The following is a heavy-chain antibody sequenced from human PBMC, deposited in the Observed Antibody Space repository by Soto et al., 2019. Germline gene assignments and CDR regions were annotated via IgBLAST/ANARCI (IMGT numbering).Heavy chain of an antibody. CDR3: ARLGAYYQSLGP. V-gene: IGHV4-59*08. D-gene: IGHD2-21*01. CDR2: IYYGGTT. Sequence: SETLSLTCTLSGGSFSPNYWAWTRQPPGKGLEWIGYIYYGGTTSYNPSLKSRVTITLETSKSQFSLRLTSVTASDTAVYYCARLGAYYQSLGPWGQGTVVTVSS. J-gene: IGHJ5*02. CDR1: GGSFSPNY.